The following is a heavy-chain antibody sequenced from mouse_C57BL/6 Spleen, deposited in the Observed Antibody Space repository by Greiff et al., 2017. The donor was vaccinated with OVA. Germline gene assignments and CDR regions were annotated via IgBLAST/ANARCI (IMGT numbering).Heavy chain of an antibody. J-gene: IGHJ3*01. D-gene: IGHD1-1*01. CDR2: IYPRDGST. Sequence: QVQLQQSGPELVKPGASVKLSCKASGYTFTSYDINWVKQRPGQGLEWIGWIYPRDGSTKYNEKFKGKATLTVDTSSSTAYMVRHSLTSEDAAFYFCAREEDPLLLREGFAYWGQGTLVTVSA. CDR3: AREEDPLLLREGFAY. CDR1: GYTFTSYD. V-gene: IGHV1-85*01.